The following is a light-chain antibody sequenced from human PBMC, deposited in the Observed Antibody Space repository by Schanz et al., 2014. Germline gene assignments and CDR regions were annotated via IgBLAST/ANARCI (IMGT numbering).Light chain of an antibody. V-gene: IGLV8-61*01. J-gene: IGLJ3*02. CDR2: STK. Sequence: TVGTQEPSFSVSPGGTVTLTCGLSSGSVSTSYYPRWYQNPPVPSPLTLIYSTKPRSSGVPDRFSGSILGNKAALTITGPQADDESDYYCVLYMGSGIWVFGGGTKLTVL. CDR1: SGSVSTSYY. CDR3: VLYMGSGIWV.